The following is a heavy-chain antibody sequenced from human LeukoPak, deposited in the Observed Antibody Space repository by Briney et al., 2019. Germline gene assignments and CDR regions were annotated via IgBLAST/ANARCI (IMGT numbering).Heavy chain of an antibody. CDR1: GFTFSSYE. V-gene: IGHV3-21*05. CDR2: ISSSSSYI. CDR3: ARAYSETYGLGYYYMDV. J-gene: IGHJ6*03. D-gene: IGHD1-26*01. Sequence: KTGGPLRLSCAASGFTFSSYEMNWVRQAPGKGLEWVSYISSSSSYIYYAGSVKGRFTISRDNAKNSLYLQMNSLRAEDTAVYYCARAYSETYGLGYYYMDVWGKGTTVTISS.